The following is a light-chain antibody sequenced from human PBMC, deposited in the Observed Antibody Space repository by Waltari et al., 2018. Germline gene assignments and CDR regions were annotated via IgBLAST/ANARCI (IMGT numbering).Light chain of an antibody. V-gene: IGKV1-5*03. CDR3: QHFITYPRT. CDR2: KAS. Sequence: DIQMTQSPSTLSASVGARVTITCRASQSISPWLAWYQQKPGKAPKLLISKASSLESGVPSRFSGSGSWTLFTLTISSLQSDDFPTYYCQHFITYPRTFGQGTKVEIK. J-gene: IGKJ1*01. CDR1: QSISPW.